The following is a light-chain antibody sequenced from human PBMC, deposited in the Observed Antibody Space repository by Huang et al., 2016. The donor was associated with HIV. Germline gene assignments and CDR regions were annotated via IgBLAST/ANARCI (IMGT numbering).Light chain of an antibody. CDR1: QSVSSY. CDR2: DAS. Sequence: EIVLTQSPATLSLSPGERVTLSCRASQSVSSYLAWYQPKPGQAPRLLIYDASNRATGIPARFSGSGSGTDFTLTISSLEPEDFAVYYCQQRSNWAPITFGGGTKVEIK. J-gene: IGKJ4*01. V-gene: IGKV3-11*01. CDR3: QQRSNWAPIT.